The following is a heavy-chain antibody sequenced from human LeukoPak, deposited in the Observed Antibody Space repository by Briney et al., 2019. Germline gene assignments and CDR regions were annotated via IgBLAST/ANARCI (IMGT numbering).Heavy chain of an antibody. V-gene: IGHV4-4*07. Sequence: SXXLSLTCTVSGGFMSSYYWSWVRQPDGKGLEWIGRIYASGSTYYNPSLKSRVTISVDTSKNQFSLKLTSVTAADTAVYFCVRDVDTFFDYWGQGTLVTVSS. CDR2: IYASGST. J-gene: IGHJ4*02. D-gene: IGHD5-18*01. CDR1: GGFMSSYY. CDR3: VRDVDTFFDY.